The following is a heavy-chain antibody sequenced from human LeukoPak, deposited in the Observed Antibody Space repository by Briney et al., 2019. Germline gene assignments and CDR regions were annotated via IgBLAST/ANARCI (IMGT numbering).Heavy chain of an antibody. CDR3: ARDTSPRIAAIYDAFDI. D-gene: IGHD6-13*01. V-gene: IGHV3-9*01. CDR2: ISWNSGSI. J-gene: IGHJ3*02. Sequence: PGGSLRLSCAASGFTFDDYAMHWVRQAPGKGLEWVSGISWNSGSIGYADSVKGRFTISRDNAKNSLYLEMSSLRGEDTALYYCARDTSPRIAAIYDAFDIWGQGTMVTVSS. CDR1: GFTFDDYA.